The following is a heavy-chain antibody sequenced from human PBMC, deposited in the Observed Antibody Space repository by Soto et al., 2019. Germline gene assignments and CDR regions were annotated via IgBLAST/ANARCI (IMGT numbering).Heavy chain of an antibody. CDR3: ARDRGPSSGYYPYWFDP. V-gene: IGHV1-69*12. Sequence: QVQLVQSGAEVKKPGSSVKVSCKASGGTFSSYAISWVRQAPGQGLEWMGEIIPIFGTANYAQKFQGRVTIPADESTSTAYMELSSLISEDTAVYYCARDRGPSSGYYPYWFDPWGQGTLVTVSS. J-gene: IGHJ5*02. D-gene: IGHD3-22*01. CDR1: GGTFSSYA. CDR2: IIPIFGTA.